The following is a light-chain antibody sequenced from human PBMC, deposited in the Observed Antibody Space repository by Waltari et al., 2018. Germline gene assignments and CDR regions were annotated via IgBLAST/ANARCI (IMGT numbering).Light chain of an antibody. CDR3: CSYAGSSTLV. V-gene: IGLV2-23*01. CDR1: SSDVGSYNL. CDR2: EDT. Sequence: QSALTQPASVSGSPGQSISISCTGTSSDVGSYNLVSWYQQHPENAPKLMIYEDTKRPSGVFHRCSGSKSGSTASLTISGLRAEDEADYYCCSYAGSSTLVFGGGTKLTVL. J-gene: IGLJ3*02.